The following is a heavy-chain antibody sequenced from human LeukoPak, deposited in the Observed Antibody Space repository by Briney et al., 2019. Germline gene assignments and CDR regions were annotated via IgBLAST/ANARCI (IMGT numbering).Heavy chain of an antibody. V-gene: IGHV4-59*01. CDR3: ARDLHGPGDY. CDR2: IYYSGST. CDR1: GGSISSYY. D-gene: IGHD7-27*01. J-gene: IGHJ4*02. Sequence: SETLSLTCTVSGGSISSYYWSWIRQPPGKGLEWIGYIYYSGSTNYNPSLKSRVTISVDTSKNQFSLKLSSVTAADTAVYYCARDLHGPGDYWGQGTLVTVSS.